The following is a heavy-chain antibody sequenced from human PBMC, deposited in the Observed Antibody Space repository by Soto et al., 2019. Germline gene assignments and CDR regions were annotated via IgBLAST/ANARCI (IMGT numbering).Heavy chain of an antibody. J-gene: IGHJ4*02. V-gene: IGHV3-33*01. CDR2: IWFDGSNT. Sequence: QVQLVESGGGVVQPGRSLRLSCGASGFIFSNYGMHWIRQAPGKGLEWVTIIWFDGSNTWYADSVKGRFIISRDDSKNMVYLQMNSLSVDDTAIYYCARANTSPFDYWGRGTLVTVSS. CDR1: GFIFSNYG. CDR3: ARANTSPFDY.